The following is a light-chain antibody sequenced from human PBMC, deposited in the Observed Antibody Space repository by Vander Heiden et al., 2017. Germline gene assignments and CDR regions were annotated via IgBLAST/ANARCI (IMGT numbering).Light chain of an antibody. CDR3: QAWDSSTYV. CDR2: QDS. V-gene: IGLV3-1*01. Sequence: SYEPTQPPSVSVSPGQTASIPCTGDNLRDHYACWYQQKPGQSPVLVSYQDSKRPSRIPERFAGSNSGNTATLPISGTQAMDEADYYCQAWDSSTYVFGTGTKVTVL. J-gene: IGLJ1*01. CDR1: NLRDHY.